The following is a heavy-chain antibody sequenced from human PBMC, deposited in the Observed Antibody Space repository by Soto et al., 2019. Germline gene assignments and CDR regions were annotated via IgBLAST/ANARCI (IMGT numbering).Heavy chain of an antibody. V-gene: IGHV3-23*01. Sequence: EVQLLESGGGLVQPGGSLRLSCVASRFSFSSYEMSWVRQAAGKGLEWVSRVSLTGDRTNDAGSVKGRFTVSRDNFKNTLYLEMDSLRPEDTAIYFCARGVGYCIPTSCAIDSWGRVTPVTVSS. CDR1: RFSFSSYE. CDR3: ARGVGYCIPTSCAIDS. CDR2: VSLTGDRT. J-gene: IGHJ4*02. D-gene: IGHD2-15*01.